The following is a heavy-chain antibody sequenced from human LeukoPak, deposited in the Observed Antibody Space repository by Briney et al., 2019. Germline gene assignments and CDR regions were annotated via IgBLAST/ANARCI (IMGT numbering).Heavy chain of an antibody. CDR3: ARARNYDSSGYYYEYWYFDL. CDR2: ISSSGSTI. D-gene: IGHD3-22*01. CDR1: GFTFSSYE. V-gene: IGHV3-48*03. Sequence: GGSLRLSCAASGFTFSSYEMNWVRQAPGKGLEWVSYISSSGSTIYYADSVKGRFTISRDNAKNSLYLQMNSLRAEDTAVYYCARARNYDSSGYYYEYWYFDLWGRGTLVTVSS. J-gene: IGHJ2*01.